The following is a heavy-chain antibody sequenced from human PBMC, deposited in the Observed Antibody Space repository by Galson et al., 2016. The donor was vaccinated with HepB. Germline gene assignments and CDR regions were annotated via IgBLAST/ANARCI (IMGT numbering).Heavy chain of an antibody. D-gene: IGHD1-26*01. CDR1: GGSLRGYY. CDR2: INHSGNT. V-gene: IGHV4-34*01. Sequence: SETLSLTCAVYGGSLRGYYWSWVRQPPGKGLEWIGAINHSGNTNYNPSLKSRVTMTVDASKNQFSLTLRSATAADTALYFCARISLRVGQDYWGQGTLVTVSS. J-gene: IGHJ4*02. CDR3: ARISLRVGQDY.